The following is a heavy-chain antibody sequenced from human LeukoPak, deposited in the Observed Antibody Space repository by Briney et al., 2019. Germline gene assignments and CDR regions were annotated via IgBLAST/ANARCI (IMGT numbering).Heavy chain of an antibody. CDR1: GFTFSSYA. CDR3: AREGGERTYDY. D-gene: IGHD3-10*01. J-gene: IGHJ4*02. V-gene: IGHV3-30*04. Sequence: PGRSLRLSCAASGFTFSSYAMHWVRQAPGKGLEWGAVISYDGSNKYYADSVKGRFTISRDNSKNTLYLQMNSLRAEDTAVYYCAREGGERTYDYWGQGTLVTVSS. CDR2: ISYDGSNK.